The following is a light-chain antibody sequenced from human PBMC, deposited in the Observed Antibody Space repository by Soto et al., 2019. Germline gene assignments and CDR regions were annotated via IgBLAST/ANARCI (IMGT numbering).Light chain of an antibody. CDR3: QQYGRSPGYT. J-gene: IGKJ2*01. Sequence: EIVLTQSPGTLSLSPGERATLSCRASQSVSSRYLAWYQQKPGQAPRLLIYGASSRATGIPDRFSGSGSGTYFTLTISRLEPEDFAVYYCQQYGRSPGYTFGQGTKLEIK. CDR2: GAS. CDR1: QSVSSRY. V-gene: IGKV3-20*01.